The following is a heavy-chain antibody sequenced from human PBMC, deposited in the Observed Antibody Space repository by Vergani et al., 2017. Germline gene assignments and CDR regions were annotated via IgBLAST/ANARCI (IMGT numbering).Heavy chain of an antibody. J-gene: IGHJ4*02. CDR1: GFTFSSYA. D-gene: IGHD6-19*01. Sequence: EVQLLESGGGLVQPGGSLRLSCAASGFTFSSYAMSWVRQAPGKGLEWVSAISGSGGSTYYADSVKGRFTISRDTSKNTLYLQMNSLRAEDTAVYYCAKQGPGIAVAGTHIDYWGQGTLVTVSS. CDR3: AKQGPGIAVAGTHIDY. V-gene: IGHV3-23*01. CDR2: ISGSGGST.